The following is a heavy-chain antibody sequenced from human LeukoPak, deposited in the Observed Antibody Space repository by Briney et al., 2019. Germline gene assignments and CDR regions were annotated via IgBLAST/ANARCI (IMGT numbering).Heavy chain of an antibody. V-gene: IGHV4-34*01. D-gene: IGHD3-10*01. Sequence: SETLSLTCAVYGGSFSGYYWSWIRQPPGKGLEWLGEVSHSGGTNYNPSLKSRVTISVDTSKNQFSLKLSSVTAADTAVYYCARRRISMVRGTRRQNAFDIWGQGTMVTVSS. CDR2: VSHSGGT. CDR1: GGSFSGYY. J-gene: IGHJ3*02. CDR3: ARRRISMVRGTRRQNAFDI.